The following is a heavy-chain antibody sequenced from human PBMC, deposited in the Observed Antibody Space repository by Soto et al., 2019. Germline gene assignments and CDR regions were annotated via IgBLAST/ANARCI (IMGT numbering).Heavy chain of an antibody. CDR1: GGSSISGDYY. Sequence: SETLSLTCTVSGGSSISGDYYWSWIRKPPGKGLEWIGYIFYTGSTNYNPSLKGRLTISVDPSKNQFSLKLTSVTAADTAMYYCARPKTIGAAAGKGWFDPWGQGTLVTVSS. J-gene: IGHJ5*02. CDR3: ARPKTIGAAAGKGWFDP. V-gene: IGHV4-39*01. D-gene: IGHD6-13*01. CDR2: IFYTGST.